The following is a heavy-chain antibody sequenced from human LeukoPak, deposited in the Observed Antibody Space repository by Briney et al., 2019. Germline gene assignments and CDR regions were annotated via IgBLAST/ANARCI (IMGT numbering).Heavy chain of an antibody. CDR1: GFTFSSYN. Sequence: PGGSLRLSCAASGFTFSSYNMNWVRQAPGKGLEWVSYISSSGSTIYYADSVKGRFTISRDNAKNSLFLQMNSLRAEDTAVYYCAREAGYCSGTSCYEPNYYFDYWGQGTLVTVSS. J-gene: IGHJ4*02. CDR3: AREAGYCSGTSCYEPNYYFDY. CDR2: ISSSGSTI. D-gene: IGHD2-2*01. V-gene: IGHV3-48*01.